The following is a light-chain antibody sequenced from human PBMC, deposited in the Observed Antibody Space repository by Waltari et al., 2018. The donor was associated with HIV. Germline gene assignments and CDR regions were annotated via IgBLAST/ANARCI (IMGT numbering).Light chain of an antibody. Sequence: QSALTQPASVSGSPGQSIVISCTGTSDDVGYYNYVSWYQQHPGKVPKLVIYDVTSPPSGVANRFSGSKSGNTASLTISWLRADDEADYYCSSYVGSSTSWLFGGGTKLTV. CDR1: SDDVGYYNY. V-gene: IGLV2-14*03. CDR3: SSYVGSSTSWL. J-gene: IGLJ3*02. CDR2: DVT.